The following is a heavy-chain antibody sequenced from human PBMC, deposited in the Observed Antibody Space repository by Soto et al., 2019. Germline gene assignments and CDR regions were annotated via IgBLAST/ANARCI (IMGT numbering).Heavy chain of an antibody. J-gene: IGHJ1*01. CDR1: GFMFEDYA. Sequence: EEQLVESGGGLVQPGRSLRLSCGASGFMFEDYAMHWVRQAPGKGLEWVSSITWNSANIGYADSVKGRFTISRDDAMKSMCLRVDNMGLDDTALYLCYAAMTGTVCYFHRWGQGTLVTVSS. V-gene: IGHV3-9*01. D-gene: IGHD1-1*01. CDR3: YAAMTGTVCYFHR. CDR2: ITWNSANI.